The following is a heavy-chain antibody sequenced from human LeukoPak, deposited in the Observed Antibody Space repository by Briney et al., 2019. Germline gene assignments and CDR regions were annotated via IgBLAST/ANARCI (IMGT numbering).Heavy chain of an antibody. CDR3: ARDTGQWLVRGYNWFDP. CDR2: INHSGST. CDR1: GGSFSGYY. J-gene: IGHJ5*02. V-gene: IGHV4-34*01. Sequence: SETLSLTCAVYGGSFSGYYWSWIRQPPGKGLEWIGEINHSGSTNYNPSLKSRVTISVDTSKNQFSLKLSSVTAADTAVYYCARDTGQWLVRGYNWFDPWGQGTLVTVSS. D-gene: IGHD6-19*01.